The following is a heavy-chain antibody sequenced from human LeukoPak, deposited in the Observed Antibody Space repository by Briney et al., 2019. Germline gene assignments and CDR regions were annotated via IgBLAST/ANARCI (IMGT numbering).Heavy chain of an antibody. D-gene: IGHD4-17*01. Sequence: SETLSLTCAVSGGSISPYYWMWIRQPPGKGLEWIGYISCSGSTSFNPSLKSRVTISLDTSTNQVSLKLRSVTAADTAVYYCARAGSYRLTTTLWGQGTLVTVSS. J-gene: IGHJ4*02. V-gene: IGHV4-59*01. CDR1: GGSISPYY. CDR2: ISCSGST. CDR3: ARAGSYRLTTTL.